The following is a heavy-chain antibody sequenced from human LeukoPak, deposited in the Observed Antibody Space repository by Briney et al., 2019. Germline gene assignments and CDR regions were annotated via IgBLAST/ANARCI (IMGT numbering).Heavy chain of an antibody. V-gene: IGHV1-2*02. CDR3: APTAEAYTSWWKV. Sequence: ASVKVSCKASGYKFIDYYMHWVRQAPGQGLEFMGWINPDSGFTNYAQKFKGRVTMTRDTSISTAYLEVRSLISDDTAVYYCAPTAEAYTSWWKVWGQGTLVTVSS. J-gene: IGHJ4*02. D-gene: IGHD3-16*01. CDR1: GYKFIDYY. CDR2: INPDSGFT.